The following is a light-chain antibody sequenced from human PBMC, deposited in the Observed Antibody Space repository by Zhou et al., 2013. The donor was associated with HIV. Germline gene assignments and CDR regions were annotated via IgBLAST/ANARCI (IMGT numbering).Light chain of an antibody. CDR3: MQALQTPLFT. CDR2: LAS. V-gene: IGKV2-28*01. Sequence: DIVMTQSPLSLPVSPGEPASISCRAGQSLLQTIGYNYLDWYVQKPGQSPQLLIFLASNRASGVPDRFSGSGSGTDFTLKISRVEAEDVGVYYCMQALQTPLFTFGPGTKVDIK. CDR1: QSLLQTIGYNY. J-gene: IGKJ3*01.